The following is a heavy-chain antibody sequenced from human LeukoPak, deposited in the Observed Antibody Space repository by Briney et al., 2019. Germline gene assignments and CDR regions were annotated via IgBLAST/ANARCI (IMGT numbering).Heavy chain of an antibody. CDR2: ISSSGNTI. D-gene: IGHD2-15*01. J-gene: IGHJ5*02. CDR3: ARDSHCSGGSCYSVNWFDP. CDR1: GFTFSSYS. Sequence: GGSLRLSCAASGFTFSSYSMNWVRQAPGKGLDWVSYISSSGNTIYYADSVKGRFTISRDNAKNSLYLQMNSLRAEDTAVYYCARDSHCSGGSCYSVNWFDPWGQGTLVTVSS. V-gene: IGHV3-48*04.